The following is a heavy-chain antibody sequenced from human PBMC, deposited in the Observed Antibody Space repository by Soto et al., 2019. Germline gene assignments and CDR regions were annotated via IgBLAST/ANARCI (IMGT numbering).Heavy chain of an antibody. Sequence: GGSLRLSCTASGFTSGDYAMSWFRQAPGKWLEWVGFIRSKAYGGTTEYAASVKGRFTISRDDSKSIAYLQMNSLKTEDTAVYYCTRVHYDFWSGYYTGFLGYFDYWGQGXLVTVYS. CDR2: IRSKAYGGTT. V-gene: IGHV3-49*03. D-gene: IGHD3-3*01. CDR3: TRVHYDFWSGYYTGFLGYFDY. CDR1: GFTSGDYA. J-gene: IGHJ4*02.